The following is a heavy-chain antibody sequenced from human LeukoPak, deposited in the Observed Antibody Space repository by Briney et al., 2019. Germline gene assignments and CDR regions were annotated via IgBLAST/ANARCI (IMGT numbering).Heavy chain of an antibody. CDR2: IYPSGNT. J-gene: IGHJ3*02. V-gene: IGHV4-4*07. D-gene: IGHD2-2*01. Sequence: SETLSLTCSVSGGSFSSYFWSWVRQPAGKGLEWIGRIYPSGNTNYNPSLKSRVTLSVDTSKTQFSLRLSSVTAADTAVYYCARDIVVVPAAHPYAFDIWGQGTMVTVSS. CDR1: GGSFSSYF. CDR3: ARDIVVVPAAHPYAFDI.